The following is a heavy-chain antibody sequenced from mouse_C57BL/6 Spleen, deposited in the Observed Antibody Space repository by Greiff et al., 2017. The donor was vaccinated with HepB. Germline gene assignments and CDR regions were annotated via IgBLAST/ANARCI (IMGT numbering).Heavy chain of an antibody. D-gene: IGHD1-1*01. J-gene: IGHJ1*03. V-gene: IGHV5-16*01. CDR1: GFTFSDYY. CDR2: INYDGSST. Sequence: EVMLVESEGGLVQPGRSMKLSCTASGFTFSDYYMAWVRQVPEKGLEWVANINYDGSSTYYLDSLKSRFIISRDNAKNILYLQMSSLKSEDTATYYCARERIYYGSSSGYWYFDVWGTGTTVTVSS. CDR3: ARERIYYGSSSGYWYFDV.